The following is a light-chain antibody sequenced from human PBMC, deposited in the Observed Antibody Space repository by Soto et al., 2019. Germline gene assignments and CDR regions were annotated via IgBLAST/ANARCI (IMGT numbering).Light chain of an antibody. Sequence: QSALTQPRSVSGSPGQSVTISCTGTSSDVASYNFVSWYQQHPGKAPKLMIYDVSKRPSGVPDRFSGSKSGNTASLTISGLLAEDEADYYCCSYAGSYTYVFGTGTKVTVL. CDR1: SSDVASYNF. CDR2: DVS. J-gene: IGLJ1*01. CDR3: CSYAGSYTYV. V-gene: IGLV2-11*01.